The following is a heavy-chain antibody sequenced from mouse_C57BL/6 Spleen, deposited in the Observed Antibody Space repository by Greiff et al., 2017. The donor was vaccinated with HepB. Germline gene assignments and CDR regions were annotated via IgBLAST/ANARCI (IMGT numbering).Heavy chain of an antibody. V-gene: IGHV5-6*01. J-gene: IGHJ4*01. CDR2: ISSGGSYT. D-gene: IGHD2-4*01. CDR3: ASIYYDYNYAMDY. Sequence: EVQRVESGGDLVKPGGSLKLSCAASGFTFSSYGMSWVRQTPDKRLEWVATISSGGSYTYYPDSVKGRFTISRDNAKNTLYLQMSSLKSEDTAMYYCASIYYDYNYAMDYWGQGTSVTVSS. CDR1: GFTFSSYG.